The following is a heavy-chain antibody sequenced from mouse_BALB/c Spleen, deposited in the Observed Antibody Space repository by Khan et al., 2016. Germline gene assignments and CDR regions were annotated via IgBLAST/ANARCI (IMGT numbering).Heavy chain of an antibody. J-gene: IGHJ4*01. Sequence: EVKLEESGGGLVQPGGSMKLSCAASGFTFSDAWMDWVRQSPEKGLEWIAEIRSQANNHATSYAESVIGRFTITRDDSKSRVYLQMNTLRADDTCIYYCTRRPMGYWGQGTSVTVSS. CDR1: GFTFSDAW. CDR2: IRSQANNHAT. CDR3: TRRPMGY. V-gene: IGHV6-6*01.